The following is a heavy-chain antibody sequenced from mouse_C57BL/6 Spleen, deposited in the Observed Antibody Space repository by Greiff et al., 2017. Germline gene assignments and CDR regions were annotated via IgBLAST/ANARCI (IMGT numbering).Heavy chain of an antibody. CDR3: AREGYYYGSSPFDY. Sequence: VQLQQPGAELVRPGSSVKLSCKASGYTFTSYWMHWVKQRPIQGLEWIGNIDPSDSDTHYNQKFKDKATLTVDKSSSTAYMQLSSLTSEDSAVYYCAREGYYYGSSPFDYWGQGTTLTVSS. CDR2: IDPSDSDT. J-gene: IGHJ2*01. CDR1: GYTFTSYW. V-gene: IGHV1-52*01. D-gene: IGHD1-1*01.